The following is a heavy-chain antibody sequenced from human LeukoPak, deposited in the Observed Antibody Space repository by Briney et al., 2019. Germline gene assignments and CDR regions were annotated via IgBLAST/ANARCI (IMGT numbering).Heavy chain of an antibody. CDR2: ISGSGGST. CDR1: GFTFSSYG. CDR3: AKPITMVRGVIDY. Sequence: GGTLRLSCAASGFTFSSYGMSWVRQAPGKGLEWVSAISGSGGSTYYADSVKGRFTISRDNSENTLYLQMNSLRAEDTAVYYCAKPITMVRGVIDYWGQGTLVTVSS. J-gene: IGHJ4*02. V-gene: IGHV3-23*01. D-gene: IGHD3-10*01.